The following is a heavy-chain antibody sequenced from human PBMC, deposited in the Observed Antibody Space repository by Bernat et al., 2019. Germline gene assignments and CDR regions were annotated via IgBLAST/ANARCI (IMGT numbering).Heavy chain of an antibody. Sequence: QVQLVQSGAEVKKPGASVKVSCKASGYTFTSYYMHWVRQAPGQGLEWMGIINPSGGSTSYAQKFQGRVTMTRDTSTSTVYMELSSLRSEDTAVYYCARGRDRHKGAQWLVRRSFDYRGQGTLVTVSS. CDR3: ARGRDRHKGAQWLVRRSFDY. J-gene: IGHJ4*02. CDR1: GYTFTSYY. V-gene: IGHV1-46*01. D-gene: IGHD6-19*01. CDR2: INPSGGST.